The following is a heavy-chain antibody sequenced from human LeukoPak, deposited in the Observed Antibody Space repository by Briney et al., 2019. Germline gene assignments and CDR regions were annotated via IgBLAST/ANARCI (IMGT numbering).Heavy chain of an antibody. CDR3: AKDRGYGSGSSRERIDY. CDR2: ISYDGSNK. D-gene: IGHD3-10*01. J-gene: IGHJ4*02. Sequence: GGSLRLSCAASGFTFSSYAMHWVRQAPGKGLEWVAVISYDGSNKYYADSVKGRFTISRDNSKNTLYLQMNSLRAEDTAVYYCAKDRGYGSGSSRERIDYWGQGTLVTVSS. V-gene: IGHV3-30*04. CDR1: GFTFSSYA.